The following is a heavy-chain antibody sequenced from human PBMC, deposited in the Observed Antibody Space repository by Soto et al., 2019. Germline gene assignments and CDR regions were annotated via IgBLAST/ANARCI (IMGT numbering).Heavy chain of an antibody. Sequence: GGSLRLSCAASGFTFSSYWMSWVRQAPGKGLEWVANIKHDGSEKYYVDSVKGRFTISRDNAKNSLYLQMNSLRAEDSAVYYCVPRKGDPFTWGPGTLVTVSS. CDR3: VPRKGDPFT. V-gene: IGHV3-7*01. J-gene: IGHJ4*02. CDR2: IKHDGSEK. CDR1: GFTFSSYW. D-gene: IGHD3-16*01.